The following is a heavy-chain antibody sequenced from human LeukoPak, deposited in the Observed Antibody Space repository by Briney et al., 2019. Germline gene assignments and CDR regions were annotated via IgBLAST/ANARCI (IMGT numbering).Heavy chain of an antibody. D-gene: IGHD4-23*01. CDR3: TREVSRWPYYFDY. CDR1: GGSISIYY. V-gene: IGHV4-4*08. CDR2: TYNSGST. J-gene: IGHJ4*02. Sequence: SETLSLTCTVSGGSISIYYWSWIRQPPGEGLEWLGYTYNSGSTLYNPSLKSRVTISVDTSKNQFSLKLSSVTAADTAVYHCTREVSRWPYYFDYWGQGTLVTVSS.